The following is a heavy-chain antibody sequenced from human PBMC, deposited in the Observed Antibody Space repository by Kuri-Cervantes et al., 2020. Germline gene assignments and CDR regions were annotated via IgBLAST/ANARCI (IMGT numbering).Heavy chain of an antibody. CDR2: IKQDGSEK. D-gene: IGHD4-17*01. V-gene: IGHV3-7*01. Sequence: GGSLRLSCAASGFTFSSYAMHWVRQAPGKGLEWVANIKQDGSEKYYVDSVKGRFTISRDNAKNSLYLQMNSLRAEDTAVYYCARDGATVTTTYYYGMDVWGQGTTVTVSS. CDR3: ARDGATVTTTYYYGMDV. J-gene: IGHJ6*02. CDR1: GFTFSSYA.